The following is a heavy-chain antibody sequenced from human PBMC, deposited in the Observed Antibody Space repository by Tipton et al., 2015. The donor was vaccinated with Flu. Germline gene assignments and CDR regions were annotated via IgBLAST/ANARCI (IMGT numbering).Heavy chain of an antibody. CDR3: ARQHDYVWGSYHRDDY. J-gene: IGHJ4*02. D-gene: IGHD3-16*02. CDR2: IYHSGST. V-gene: IGHV4-38-2*01. Sequence: LRLSCAVSGYSISSGYFWGWIRQPPGKGLEWIGSIYHSGSTYYNPSLKSRVTISVDTSKNQFSLKLSSVTAADTAVYYCARQHDYVWGSYHRDDYLGQGTLVTVSS. CDR1: GYSISSGYF.